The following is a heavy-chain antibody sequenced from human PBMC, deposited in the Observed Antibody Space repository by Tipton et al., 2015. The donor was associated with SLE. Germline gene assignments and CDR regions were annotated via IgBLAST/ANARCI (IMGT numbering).Heavy chain of an antibody. D-gene: IGHD1-14*01. Sequence: TLSLTCAVSGGSISSSSYYWGWIRQPPGKGLEWIGSIYYSGSTYYNPSLKSRVTISVDTSKNQFSLKLSPVTAADTAVYYCARGPANRNYFDYWGQGTLVTVSS. CDR2: IYYSGST. CDR3: ARGPANRNYFDY. CDR1: GGSISSSSYY. J-gene: IGHJ4*02. V-gene: IGHV4-39*07.